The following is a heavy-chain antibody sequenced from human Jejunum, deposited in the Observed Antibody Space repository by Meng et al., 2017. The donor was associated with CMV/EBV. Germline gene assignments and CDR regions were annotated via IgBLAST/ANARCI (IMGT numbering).Heavy chain of an antibody. CDR1: GGYY. J-gene: IGHJ5*02. V-gene: IGHV4-30-4*01. CDR3: ARIRDRSADYLIGQGGFDP. CDR2: IYYSGST. Sequence: GGYYWSWIRRPPGKGLEWIGYIYYSGSTYYNPSLKSRVTISVDTSKNQFSLKLSSVTAADTAVYYWARIRDRSADYLIGQGGFDPWGQGTLVTVSS. D-gene: IGHD4-11*01.